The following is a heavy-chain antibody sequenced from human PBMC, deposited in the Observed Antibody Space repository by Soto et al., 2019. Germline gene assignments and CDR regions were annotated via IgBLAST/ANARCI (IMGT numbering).Heavy chain of an antibody. D-gene: IGHD2-15*01. V-gene: IGHV4-39*01. CDR2: MSYSGST. Sequence: QLQLHESGPGQVKPSETLSLTCSVSGGSIFSSDYYWGWIRQAPGKGLEWIGSMSYSGSTLHNPSHRSRVTMSVDTPKSQVSLKLTSVTAIDTALYYCTRLVVVATSGYVGFDHWGQGSLVTVSS. CDR1: GGSIFSSDYY. J-gene: IGHJ4*02. CDR3: TRLVVVATSGYVGFDH.